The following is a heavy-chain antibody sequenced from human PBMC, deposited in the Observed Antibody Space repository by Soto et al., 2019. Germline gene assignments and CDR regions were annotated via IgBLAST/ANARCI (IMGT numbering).Heavy chain of an antibody. CDR1: GGSIDSCAFS. J-gene: IGHJ4*02. CDR2: VTHSGTA. CDR3: ARIHWAQSSLDY. Sequence: SETLSLTCAVSGGSIDSCAFSLSWIRQPPGKGLEWIGYVTHSGTAYSIPSLNGRLTLSVDSSQTQFSLKLTSVTAADSAFYYCARIHWAQSSLDYWGRGILVTVSS. V-gene: IGHV4-30-2*01. D-gene: IGHD6-19*01.